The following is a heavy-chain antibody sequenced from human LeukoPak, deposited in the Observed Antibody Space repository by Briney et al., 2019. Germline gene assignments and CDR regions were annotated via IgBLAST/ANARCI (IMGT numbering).Heavy chain of an antibody. CDR1: GFTFSSYG. V-gene: IGHV3-30*02. CDR2: IRYDGSNK. CDR3: AKDPGIYYYDPLNGPYFDY. Sequence: GGSLRLSCAASGFTFSSYGMHWVRQAPGKGLEWVAFIRYDGSNKYYADSVKGRFTISRDNSKNTLYLQMNSLRAEDTAVYYCAKDPGIYYYDPLNGPYFDYWGQGTLVTVSS. J-gene: IGHJ4*02. D-gene: IGHD3-22*01.